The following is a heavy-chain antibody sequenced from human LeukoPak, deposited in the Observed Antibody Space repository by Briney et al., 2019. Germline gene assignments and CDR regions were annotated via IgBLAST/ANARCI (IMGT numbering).Heavy chain of an antibody. D-gene: IGHD3-3*01. J-gene: IGHJ4*02. CDR1: GFTFSTYW. V-gene: IGHV3-7*01. Sequence: GGSLRLSCAASGFTFSTYWMSWVRQAPGKGLEWVANIKQDGSEKYYVDSVKGRFTISRDNAKNSPYLQMNSLRAEDTAVYYCARERQNKDFWSGGDYWGQGTLVTVSS. CDR3: ARERQNKDFWSGGDY. CDR2: IKQDGSEK.